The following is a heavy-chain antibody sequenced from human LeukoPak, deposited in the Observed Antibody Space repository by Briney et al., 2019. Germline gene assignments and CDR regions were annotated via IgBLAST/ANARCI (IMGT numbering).Heavy chain of an antibody. J-gene: IGHJ6*02. Sequence: GGSLRLSCAASGFTFSSCAMSWVRQAPGKGLEWVSAISGSGGSTYYADSVKGRFTISRDNSKNTLYLQMNSLRAEDTAVYYCAKDMGYCSGGSCQGGMDVWGQGTTVTVSS. CDR3: AKDMGYCSGGSCQGGMDV. V-gene: IGHV3-23*01. CDR2: ISGSGGST. D-gene: IGHD2-15*01. CDR1: GFTFSSCA.